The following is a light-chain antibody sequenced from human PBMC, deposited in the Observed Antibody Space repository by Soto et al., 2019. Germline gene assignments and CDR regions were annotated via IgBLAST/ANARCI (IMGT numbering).Light chain of an antibody. CDR2: DVN. V-gene: IGLV2-14*01. CDR3: TSYASGSSQVV. J-gene: IGLJ2*01. Sequence: QSALTQPASVSGSPGQSITLSCTGTSSDIGGYDYVSWYQRHPGKAPKLIIYDVNNRPSGVSNRFAGSKSGNTASLTISGLQDEDEADYYCTSYASGSSQVVFGGGTKVTVL. CDR1: SSDIGGYDY.